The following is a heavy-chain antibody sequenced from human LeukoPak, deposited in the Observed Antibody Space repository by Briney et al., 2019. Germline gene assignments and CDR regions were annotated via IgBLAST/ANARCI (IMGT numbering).Heavy chain of an antibody. CDR1: GYSISSGYY. J-gene: IGHJ3*02. CDR3: AREKRYYDILTGPSAGAFDI. CDR2: IYHSGST. V-gene: IGHV4-38-2*02. D-gene: IGHD3-9*01. Sequence: PSETLSLTCTVSGYSISSGYYWGWIRQPPGKGLEWIGSIYHSGSTYYNPSLKSRVTISVDTSKNQFSLKLSSVTAADTAVYYCAREKRYYDILTGPSAGAFDIWGQGTMVTVSS.